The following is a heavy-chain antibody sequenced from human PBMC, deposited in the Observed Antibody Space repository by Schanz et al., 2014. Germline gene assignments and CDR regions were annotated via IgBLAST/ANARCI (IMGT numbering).Heavy chain of an antibody. V-gene: IGHV3-30*03. CDR1: GFTFSNFG. J-gene: IGHJ3*02. Sequence: QVQLVESGGGVVQPGRSLRLSCAASGFTFSNFGLHWVRQAPGKGLNWVAVISSDGTNKYYADSVKGRVTLSKDFSKDTLYLQLASLSPADNAVYYCSRLGASKSRLGDAVDIWGQGTMVTVSS. D-gene: IGHD6-6*01. CDR3: SRLGASKSRLGDAVDI. CDR2: ISSDGTNK.